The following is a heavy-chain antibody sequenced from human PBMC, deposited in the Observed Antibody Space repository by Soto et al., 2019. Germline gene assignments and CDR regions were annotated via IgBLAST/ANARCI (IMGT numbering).Heavy chain of an antibody. J-gene: IGHJ4*02. D-gene: IGHD6-13*01. CDR3: ASKHSSRAFDY. Sequence: GSLRLSCAASGFTFSSYAMHWVRQAPGKGLVWVAGIKSDGSNTNYADSVKGRFTISRDNAKNTVYLQMNSLRAEDTAVYYCASKHSSRAFDYWGQGTLVTVSS. CDR1: GFTFSSYA. V-gene: IGHV3-74*01. CDR2: IKSDGSNT.